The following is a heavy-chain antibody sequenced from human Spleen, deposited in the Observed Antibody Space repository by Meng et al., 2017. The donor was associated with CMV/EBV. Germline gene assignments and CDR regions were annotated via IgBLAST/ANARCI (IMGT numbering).Heavy chain of an antibody. CDR1: GFTFSRFA. D-gene: IGHD2-8*01. Sequence: GESLKISCAASGFTFSRFAMHWVRQAPGKGLEWVAVISFDGSNKYYADSVKGRFTISRDNSKNTLYLQMNSLRAEDTAVYYCARVNIVLMVYGGGFDPWGQGTLVTVSS. V-gene: IGHV3-30-3*01. CDR3: ARVNIVLMVYGGGFDP. CDR2: ISFDGSNK. J-gene: IGHJ5*02.